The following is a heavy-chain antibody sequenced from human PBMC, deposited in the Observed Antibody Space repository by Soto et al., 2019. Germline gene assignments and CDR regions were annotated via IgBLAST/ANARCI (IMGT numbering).Heavy chain of an antibody. D-gene: IGHD3-10*01. J-gene: IGHJ4*02. CDR2: IYYSGTT. CDR1: GCSISSYY. CDR3: ARESYYGSGATVVAY. V-gene: IGHV4-59*01. Sequence: PSETLSLTCTFSGCSISSYYWSWIRQPPGKGLEWIGYIYYSGTTSYNPSLNSRVTMSVDTSKNQFSLKVNSVTAADTAVYYCARESYYGSGATVVAYWGQGTLVTVSS.